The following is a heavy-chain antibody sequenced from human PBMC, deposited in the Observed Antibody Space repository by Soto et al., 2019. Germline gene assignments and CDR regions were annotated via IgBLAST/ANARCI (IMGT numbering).Heavy chain of an antibody. V-gene: IGHV4-4*02. D-gene: IGHD1-1*01. CDR1: GGSVRAPDW. CDR3: ARVRQGFSANNCYFDP. CDR2: VHISGHS. Sequence: SETLSLTCTLSGGSVRAPDWWNWVRQSPDKGLEWIAEVHISGHSNYHPSLRSRVSVSIDSSKNQFYLNLNSVTAADTAIYYCARVRQGFSANNCYFDPWGQGTQVTVSS. J-gene: IGHJ5*01.